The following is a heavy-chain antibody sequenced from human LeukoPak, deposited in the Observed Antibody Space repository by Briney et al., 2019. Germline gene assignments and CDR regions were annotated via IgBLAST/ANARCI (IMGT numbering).Heavy chain of an antibody. D-gene: IGHD4-23*01. CDR3: ARGDYGGPDAFDI. Sequence: ASVKVSCKASGSTLSRFAISWVRQAPGRGLEWMGWISAYTDNKNYAQKVQDRVTMTTDTSTNTAYMELRSLRSDDTAVYYCARGDYGGPDAFDIWGQGTLVTVSS. V-gene: IGHV1-18*01. CDR1: GSTLSRFA. J-gene: IGHJ3*02. CDR2: ISAYTDNK.